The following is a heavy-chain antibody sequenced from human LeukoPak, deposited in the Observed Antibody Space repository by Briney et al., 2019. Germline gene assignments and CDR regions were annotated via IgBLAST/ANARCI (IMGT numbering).Heavy chain of an antibody. Sequence: SETLSLTCTVSSGSISSYYWSWIRQPPGKGLEWIGYIYYSGSTNYNPSLKSRVTISVDTSKNQFSLKLSSVTAADTAVYYCARGGYYDFWSGYYTGETPGYFDYWGQGTLVTVSS. D-gene: IGHD3-3*01. CDR3: ARGGYYDFWSGYYTGETPGYFDY. CDR1: SGSISSYY. J-gene: IGHJ4*02. CDR2: IYYSGST. V-gene: IGHV4-59*01.